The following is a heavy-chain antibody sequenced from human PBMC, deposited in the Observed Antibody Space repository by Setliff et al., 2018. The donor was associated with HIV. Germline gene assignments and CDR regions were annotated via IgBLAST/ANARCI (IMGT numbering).Heavy chain of an antibody. J-gene: IGHJ3*01. CDR3: VRPRVFDSFDV. CDR2: INPNNGGT. CDR1: GFLVTGYN. Sequence: ASVKVSCKALGFLVTGYNVHWVRQAPGHGPEWLGRINPNNGGTNYAQKFQGRFTMSLDTSTSTGYLELKALTSADTAVYYCVRPRVFDSFDVWGPGTMVTVSS. V-gene: IGHV1-2*06.